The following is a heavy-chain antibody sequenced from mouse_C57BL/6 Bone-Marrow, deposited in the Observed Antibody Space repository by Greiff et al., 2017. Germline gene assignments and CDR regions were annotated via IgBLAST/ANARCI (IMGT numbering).Heavy chain of an antibody. Sequence: QVQLQQSGAELARPGASVKLSCKASGYTFTSYGISWVKQRTGQGLEWIGEICPRSGNTYYNSNFKVKATLIAAKSSCTAYIDLRSLTSDDSAVYFSASRDAIDYWGQGTSVTVSS. CDR2: ICPRSGNT. V-gene: IGHV1-81*01. CDR1: GYTFTSYG. CDR3: ASRDAIDY. J-gene: IGHJ4*01.